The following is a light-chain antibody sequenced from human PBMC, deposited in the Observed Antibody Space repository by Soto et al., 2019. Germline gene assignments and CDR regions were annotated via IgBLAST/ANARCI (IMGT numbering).Light chain of an antibody. CDR1: QSVTSN. J-gene: IGKJ1*01. CDR2: DAS. CDR3: QQYGSSPWT. Sequence: EIVMTQSPATLSVSPGERATLSCRASQSVTSNFAWYQQKPGQAPRLLIYDASTRATGIPDRFSGSGSGTDFTLTISRLEPEDFAVYYCQQYGSSPWTFGQGTKV. V-gene: IGKV3-20*01.